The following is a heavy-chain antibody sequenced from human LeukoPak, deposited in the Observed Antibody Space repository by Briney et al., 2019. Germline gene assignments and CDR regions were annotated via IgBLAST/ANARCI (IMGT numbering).Heavy chain of an antibody. CDR1: GGSISNYY. J-gene: IGHJ3*02. D-gene: IGHD2-2*02. Sequence: SETLSLTCTVSGGSISNYYWSWIRQPPGKGLEWIGSIYYSGSTYYNPSLKSRVTISIDMSKSQFSLKLTSVTAADTAVYYCARPYRIRSAFDIWGQGRMVTVSS. CDR2: IYYSGST. CDR3: ARPYRIRSAFDI. V-gene: IGHV4-59*05.